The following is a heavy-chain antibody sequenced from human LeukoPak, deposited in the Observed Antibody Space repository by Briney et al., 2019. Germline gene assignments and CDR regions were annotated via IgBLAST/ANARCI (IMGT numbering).Heavy chain of an antibody. Sequence: GGSLRLSCAASGFNFDDYGMSWVRQAPGTGREWVSGINWNGGSTGYADSVKGRFNISRDNAKNSLYVEMNSLRAEDTAVYYCARVAYSGYVTGNDYWGQGTLVIVSS. V-gene: IGHV3-20*04. CDR3: ARVAYSGYVTGNDY. CDR2: INWNGGST. D-gene: IGHD5-12*01. J-gene: IGHJ4*02. CDR1: GFNFDDYG.